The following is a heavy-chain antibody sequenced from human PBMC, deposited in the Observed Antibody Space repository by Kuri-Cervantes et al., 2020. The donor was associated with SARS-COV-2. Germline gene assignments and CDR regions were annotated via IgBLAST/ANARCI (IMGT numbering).Heavy chain of an antibody. J-gene: IGHJ6*03. Sequence: SCKASGYTFTSYGMHWVRQAPGKGLEWVAVISYDGSNKYYADSVKGRFTISRDNSKNTLYLQMNSLRAEDTALYYCARSDYDYYYYMDVWGKGTTVTVSS. CDR2: ISYDGSNK. CDR1: GYTFTSYG. V-gene: IGHV3-33*05. CDR3: ARSDYDYYYYMDV.